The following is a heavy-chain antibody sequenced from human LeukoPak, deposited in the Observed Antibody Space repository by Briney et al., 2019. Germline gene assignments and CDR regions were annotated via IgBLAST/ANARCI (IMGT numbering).Heavy chain of an antibody. Sequence: ASVKVSCKASGYAFTSYGISWVRQAPGQGLEWMGWISAYNGKTNYAHKLQGRVTMTTDTSTSTAYMELSSVRSDDSAVYYCARYYDFWSGYLGYWGQGTLVTVSS. CDR2: ISAYNGKT. J-gene: IGHJ4*02. CDR1: GYAFTSYG. V-gene: IGHV1-18*01. D-gene: IGHD3-3*01. CDR3: ARYYDFWSGYLGY.